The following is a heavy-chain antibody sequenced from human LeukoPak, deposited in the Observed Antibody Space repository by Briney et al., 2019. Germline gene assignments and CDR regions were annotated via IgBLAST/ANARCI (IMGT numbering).Heavy chain of an antibody. CDR1: GFTFSYYG. CDR2: IYHSGST. D-gene: IGHD5-18*01. V-gene: IGHV4-4*02. Sequence: GSLRLSCAASGFTFSYYGMHWVRQPPGKGLEWIGGIYHSGSTNYNPSLKSRVTISVDKSKNQFSLKLSSVTAADTAVYYCAREVDTAISAYYYYYMDVWGKGTTVTVSS. J-gene: IGHJ6*03. CDR3: AREVDTAISAYYYYYMDV.